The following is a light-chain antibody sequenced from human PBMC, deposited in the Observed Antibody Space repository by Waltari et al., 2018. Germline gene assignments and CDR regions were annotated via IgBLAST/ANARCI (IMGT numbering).Light chain of an antibody. Sequence: DIVLTQSPATLSLSPGERATLSCRASQSITKYLAWYQQKAGQAPRLLIYDASNRATGIPARFSGTGSGTDFTLTINSLESEDFGVYYCQQRSNWPPRYTFGQGTKLEIK. CDR2: DAS. CDR3: QQRSNWPPRYT. V-gene: IGKV3-11*01. J-gene: IGKJ2*01. CDR1: QSITKY.